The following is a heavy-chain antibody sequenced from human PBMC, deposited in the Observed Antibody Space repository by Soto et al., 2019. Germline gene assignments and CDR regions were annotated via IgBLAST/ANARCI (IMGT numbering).Heavy chain of an antibody. V-gene: IGHV1-3*01. D-gene: IGHD2-15*01. CDR3: ARGDLISCDY. Sequence: APVKVSCKASGYTFTSYAMHWVRQAPGQRLEWMGWINAGKGNTKYSQKFQGRVTITRDTSASTAYMELSSLRSEDTAVYFCARGDLISCDYWGRGTLVTVS. J-gene: IGHJ4*02. CDR2: INAGKGNT. CDR1: GYTFTSYA.